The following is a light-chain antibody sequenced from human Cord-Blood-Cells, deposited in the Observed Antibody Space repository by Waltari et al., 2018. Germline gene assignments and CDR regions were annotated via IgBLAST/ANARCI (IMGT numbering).Light chain of an antibody. CDR2: KAS. J-gene: IGKJ1*01. CDR3: QQYNSYWT. CDR1: QSISSW. Sequence: DIQMTQSPSTLSASVGDRVTITCRANQSISSWLAWYQQKPGKAPKLLIYKASSLESGVPSRFSGSVSGTEFTLTISSLQPDDFATYYCQQYNSYWTFGQGTKVEIK. V-gene: IGKV1-5*03.